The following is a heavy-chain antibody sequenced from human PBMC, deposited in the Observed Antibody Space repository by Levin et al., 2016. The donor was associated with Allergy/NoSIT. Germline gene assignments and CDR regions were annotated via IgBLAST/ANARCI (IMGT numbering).Heavy chain of an antibody. Sequence: WVRQAPGQGLEWMGWINPNSGGTNYAQKFQGRVTMTRDTPISTAYMELSRLRSDDTAVYYCASPIDYYDSSGFQIPWGQGTLVTVSS. CDR3: ASPIDYYDSSGFQIP. CDR2: INPNSGGT. J-gene: IGHJ5*02. D-gene: IGHD3-22*01. V-gene: IGHV1-2*02.